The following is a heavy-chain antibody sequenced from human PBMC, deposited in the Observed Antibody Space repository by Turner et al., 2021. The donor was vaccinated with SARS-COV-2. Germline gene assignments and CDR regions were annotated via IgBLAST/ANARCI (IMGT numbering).Heavy chain of an antibody. V-gene: IGHV3-33*01. D-gene: IGHD3-22*01. CDR1: GFTFSSYG. CDR2: IWYDGSNK. CDR3: ARKYYDTSGLDAFEI. J-gene: IGHJ3*02. Sequence: QVQLVESGGGVVAPGRSLRLPCAASGFTFSSYGMHWVRQAPGKGLEWVAVIWYDGSNKFYADSVKGRFTISRDNSKNTLYLQMNSLRAEDTAIYYCARKYYDTSGLDAFEIWGQGTMVTVSS.